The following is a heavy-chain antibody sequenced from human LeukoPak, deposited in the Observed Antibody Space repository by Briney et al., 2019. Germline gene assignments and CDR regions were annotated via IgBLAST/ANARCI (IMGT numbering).Heavy chain of an antibody. CDR3: AIGDDFWSGYYNH. D-gene: IGHD3-3*01. CDR2: IYTSGST. CDR1: GGSISSYY. Sequence: PSETLSLTCTVSGGSISSYYCSWIRQPAGKGLEWIGRIYTSGSTNYNPSLKSRVTMSADTSKNQFSLKLSSVTAADTAVYYCAIGDDFWSGYYNHWGQGTLVTVSS. J-gene: IGHJ4*02. V-gene: IGHV4-4*07.